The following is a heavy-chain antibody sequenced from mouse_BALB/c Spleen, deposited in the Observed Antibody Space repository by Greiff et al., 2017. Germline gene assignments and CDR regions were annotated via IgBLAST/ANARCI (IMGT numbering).Heavy chain of an antibody. V-gene: IGHV3-2*02. CDR1: GYSITSDYA. CDR2: ISYSGST. J-gene: IGHJ1*01. Sequence: EVQLQESGPGLVKPSQSLSLTCTVTGYSITSDYAWNWIRQFPGNKLEWMGYISYSGSTSYNPSLKSRISITRDTSKNQFFLQLNSVTTEDTATYYCARSDGWYFDVWGAGTTVTVSS. CDR3: ARSDGWYFDV. D-gene: IGHD2-3*01.